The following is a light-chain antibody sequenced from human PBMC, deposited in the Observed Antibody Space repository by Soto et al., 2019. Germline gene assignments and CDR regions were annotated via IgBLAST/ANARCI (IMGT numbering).Light chain of an antibody. CDR1: RYINNY. J-gene: IGKJ1*01. Sequence: DILMTNSPSSLSASVGDSFTITCRASRYINNYLALYLQKPGKVPVILXXSSXTRATEIPARFIGSGSGKDFTLTLSSLQSEDFAVYFCRQYHIWPSWTFGQGTKVDIK. CDR2: SSX. CDR3: RQYHIWPSWT. V-gene: IGKV1-NL1*01.